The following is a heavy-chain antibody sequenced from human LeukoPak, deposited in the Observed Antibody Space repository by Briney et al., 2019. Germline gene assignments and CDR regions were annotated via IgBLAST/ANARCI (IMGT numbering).Heavy chain of an antibody. Sequence: KPSETLSLTCTVSGGSISSNDYYWGWIRQPPGKGLEWIGSIYYSGSPYYNPSLKSRVTISVDTSKNQFSLRLRSVTAADTAVYYCATWRAAKTGFDYWGQGTLVTVSS. CDR1: GGSISSNDYY. V-gene: IGHV4-39*01. D-gene: IGHD1-1*01. J-gene: IGHJ4*02. CDR2: IYYSGSP. CDR3: ATWRAAKTGFDY.